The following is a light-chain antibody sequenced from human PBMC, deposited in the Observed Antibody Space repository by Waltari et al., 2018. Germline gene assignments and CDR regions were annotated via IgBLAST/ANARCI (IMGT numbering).Light chain of an antibody. V-gene: IGKV6-21*01. CDR1: HSIGGR. J-gene: IGKJ2*03. CDR3: HHSDSLPYS. CDR2: YAF. Sequence: EIVLTQSPEFQSVTLKEKVTITCRASHSIGGRLHWYQQKPDQSPKILLMYAFQSCSGVASRFSGSGSVTDFTLSIDGLEAEDAATYYCHHSDSLPYSFGQGTKLEIK.